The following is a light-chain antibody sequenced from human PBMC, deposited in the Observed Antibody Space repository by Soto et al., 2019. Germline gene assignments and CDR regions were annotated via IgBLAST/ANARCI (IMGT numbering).Light chain of an antibody. V-gene: IGKV1-5*01. CDR1: QSIGNR. CDR2: DAS. CDR3: QQYSDYSWT. Sequence: DTQMTQSPSTLSASVGDRVTITCRASQSIGNRLAWYQQKPGKAPRLLIYDASTLESGVPSRFSGSGSGTEFTLIISSLQPDDFATFYCQQYSDYSWTFGLGTKVDIK. J-gene: IGKJ1*01.